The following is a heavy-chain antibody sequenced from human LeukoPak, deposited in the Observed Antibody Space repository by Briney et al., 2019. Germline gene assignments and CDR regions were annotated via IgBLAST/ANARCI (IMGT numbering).Heavy chain of an antibody. D-gene: IGHD6-13*01. J-gene: IGHJ3*02. CDR1: GGSISSSSYY. V-gene: IGHV4-39*07. CDR2: IYTSGST. Sequence: PSETLSLTCTVSGGSISSSSYYWGWIRQPPGKGLEWIGSIYTSGSTNYNPSLKSRVTMSVDTSKNQFSLKLSSVTAADTAVYYCTRDHLAADGSDAFDIWGQGTMVTVSS. CDR3: TRDHLAADGSDAFDI.